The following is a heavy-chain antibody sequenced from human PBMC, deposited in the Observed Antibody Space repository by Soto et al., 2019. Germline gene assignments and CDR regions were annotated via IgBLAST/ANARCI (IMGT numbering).Heavy chain of an antibody. CDR1: GFTFSSYS. CDR2: ISSSSSTI. CDR3: AREEEPGYGDNSYYYYYMDV. V-gene: IGHV3-48*01. Sequence: PGGSLRLSCAASGFTFSSYSMNWVRQAPGKGLEWVSYISSSSSTIYYADSVKGRFTISRDNAKNSLYLQMNSLRAEDTAVYYCAREEEPGYGDNSYYYYYMDVWGKGTTVTVSS. J-gene: IGHJ6*03. D-gene: IGHD4-17*01.